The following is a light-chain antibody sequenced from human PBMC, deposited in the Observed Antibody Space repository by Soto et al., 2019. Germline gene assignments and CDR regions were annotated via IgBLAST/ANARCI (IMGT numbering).Light chain of an antibody. V-gene: IGKV3-20*01. J-gene: IGKJ1*01. CDR1: QSIGSSD. CDR3: QQYGSSPPWT. CDR2: SVS. Sequence: EIVLTQSPGTLSLSPGERATLSCRASQSIGSSDLAWYQQKPGQAPRLLIKSVSTRATGIPDRFSGSGSGTDFTLTISRLEPEDFAVYYCQQYGSSPPWTFGQGTKVEMK.